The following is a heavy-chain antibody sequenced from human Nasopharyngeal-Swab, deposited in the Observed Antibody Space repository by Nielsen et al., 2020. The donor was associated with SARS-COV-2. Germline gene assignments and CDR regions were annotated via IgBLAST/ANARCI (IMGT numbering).Heavy chain of an antibody. CDR3: ARADSYGYRGPFDC. V-gene: IGHV3-21*01. D-gene: IGHD5-18*01. Sequence: WIRQPPGKGLEWVSSISSSSSYIYYADSVKGRFTISRDNAKNSLYLQMNSLRAEDTAVYYCARADSYGYRGPFDCWGQGTLVTVSS. CDR2: ISSSSSYI. J-gene: IGHJ4*02.